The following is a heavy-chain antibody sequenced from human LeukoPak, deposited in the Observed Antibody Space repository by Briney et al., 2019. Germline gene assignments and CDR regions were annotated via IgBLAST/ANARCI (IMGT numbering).Heavy chain of an antibody. V-gene: IGHV3-15*01. D-gene: IGHD4-17*01. J-gene: IGHJ4*02. CDR1: GFTFSNAW. Sequence: GGSLRLSCAASGFTFSNAWMSWVRQAPGKGLEWVGRIKGKTDGGTTDYAAPVKGRFTISRDDSKNTLYLQMNSLKTEDTAVYYCTTRGTTVTTNYFDYWGQGTLVTVSS. CDR3: TTRGTTVTTNYFDY. CDR2: IKGKTDGGTT.